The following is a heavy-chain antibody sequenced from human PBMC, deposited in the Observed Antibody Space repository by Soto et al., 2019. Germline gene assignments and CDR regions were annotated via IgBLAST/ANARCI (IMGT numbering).Heavy chain of an antibody. V-gene: IGHV3-33*06. CDR1: GFTFRRYG. CDR2: ISYDGSRT. J-gene: IGHJ3*02. D-gene: IGHD3-22*01. Sequence: QVQLVESGGGVVQPGRPLRLSCAASGFTFRRYGVHWVRQAPVKGLEWVSFISYDGSRTYYADSVKGRFTISRDNSKNTVFLQMDSLRAEDTAVYYCAKNLLEEPADYYDTKADALDTWGQGTMVTVSS. CDR3: AKNLLEEPADYYDTKADALDT.